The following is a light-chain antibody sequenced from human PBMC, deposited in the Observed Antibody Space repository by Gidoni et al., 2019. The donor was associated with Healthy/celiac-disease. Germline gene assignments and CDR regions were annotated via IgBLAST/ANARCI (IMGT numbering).Light chain of an antibody. Sequence: DIQMTPSPSSLSASVGDRVTITCRARQSISSYLNWYQQKPGKAPKLLIYAASSLQSGVPSRFSGSGSGTDFTLTISSLQPEDFATYYCQQSYSTLVTFGGGTKVEIK. CDR2: AAS. J-gene: IGKJ4*01. CDR3: QQSYSTLVT. V-gene: IGKV1-39*01. CDR1: QSISSY.